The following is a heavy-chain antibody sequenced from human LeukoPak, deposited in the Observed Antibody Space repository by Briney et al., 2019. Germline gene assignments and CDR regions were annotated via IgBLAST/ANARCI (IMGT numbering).Heavy chain of an antibody. Sequence: KSGGSLRLSCAASGFTFNDYYMSWIRQAPGKGLEWLSYINIGGTNTHYVVSVKGRFTISRDNAKKSLYLEMNNLRAEDTAVYYCATDGAGFDTWGQGVLVTVSS. CDR3: ATDGAGFDT. V-gene: IGHV3-11*01. J-gene: IGHJ5*02. CDR1: GFTFNDYY. CDR2: INIGGTNT.